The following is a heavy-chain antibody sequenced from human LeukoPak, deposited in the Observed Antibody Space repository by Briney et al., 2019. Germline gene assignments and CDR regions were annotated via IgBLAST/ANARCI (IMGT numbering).Heavy chain of an antibody. D-gene: IGHD3-10*02. CDR3: AELGITMIGGV. J-gene: IGHJ6*04. Sequence: GWSLRLSCAASGFTFSSYKMNWVRQAPGKGLEWVSYISSSGSTIYYADSVKGRFTISRDNAKNSLYLQMNSLRAEDTAVYYCAELGITMIGGVWGKGTTVTISS. CDR1: GFTFSSYK. V-gene: IGHV3-48*03. CDR2: ISSSGSTI.